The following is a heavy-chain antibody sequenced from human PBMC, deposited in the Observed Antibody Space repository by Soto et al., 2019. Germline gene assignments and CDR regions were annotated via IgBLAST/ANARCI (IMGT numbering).Heavy chain of an antibody. CDR3: AILLLWFGELPIDY. D-gene: IGHD3-10*01. Sequence: QLQLQESGPGLVKPSETLSLTCTVSGGSISSSSYYWGWIRHPPGKGLEWIGSIYYSGSTYYNPSLKSRVTISVDTSKNQFSLKLSSVTAADTAVYYCAILLLWFGELPIDYWGQGTLVTVSS. J-gene: IGHJ4*02. CDR1: GGSISSSSYY. V-gene: IGHV4-39*01. CDR2: IYYSGST.